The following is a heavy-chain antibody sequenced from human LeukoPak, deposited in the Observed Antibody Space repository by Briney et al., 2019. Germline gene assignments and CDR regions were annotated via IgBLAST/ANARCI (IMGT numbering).Heavy chain of an antibody. D-gene: IGHD5-18*01. Sequence: GASVKVSCKASGGTFSSYAISWVRQAPGQGLEWMGRIIPILGIANYAQKFQGRVTITADKSTSTAYMELSSLRSEDTAVYYCARGIADTAMVFFDYWGQGTLVTVSS. CDR1: GGTFSSYA. CDR2: IIPILGIA. CDR3: ARGIADTAMVFFDY. J-gene: IGHJ4*02. V-gene: IGHV1-69*04.